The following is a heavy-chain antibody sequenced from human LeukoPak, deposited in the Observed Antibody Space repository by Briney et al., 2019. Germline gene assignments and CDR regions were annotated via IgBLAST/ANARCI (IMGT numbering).Heavy chain of an antibody. CDR1: GYTFTSYA. V-gene: IGHV1-3*01. J-gene: IGHJ4*02. CDR3: ARYSGYDLFDY. Sequence: ASVTVSCTASGYTFTSYAMHWVRQAPGQRLEWMGWINAGNGNTKYSQKFQGRVTITRDTSASTAYMELSSLRSEDTAVYYCARYSGYDLFDYWGQGTLVTVSS. CDR2: INAGNGNT. D-gene: IGHD5-12*01.